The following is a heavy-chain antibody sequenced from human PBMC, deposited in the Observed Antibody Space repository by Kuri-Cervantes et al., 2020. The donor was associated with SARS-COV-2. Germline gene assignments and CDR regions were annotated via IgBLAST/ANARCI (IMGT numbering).Heavy chain of an antibody. Sequence: GSLRLSCTVSVGSISNSVSYWGWIRQSPGKGLEWIGSVYYSGTSYYNPSLKSRVTMSVDTSKNQFSLKLSSVTAADTALYYCARYNYGYWFDYWGQGTLVTVSS. J-gene: IGHJ4*02. V-gene: IGHV4-39*07. D-gene: IGHD5-18*01. CDR1: VGSISNSVSY. CDR2: VYYSGTS. CDR3: ARYNYGYWFDY.